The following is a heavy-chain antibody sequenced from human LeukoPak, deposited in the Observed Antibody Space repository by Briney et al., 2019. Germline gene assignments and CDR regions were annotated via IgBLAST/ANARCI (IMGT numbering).Heavy chain of an antibody. CDR2: IYPADSDT. J-gene: IGHJ4*02. Sequence: GESLKISCKGSGFSFISNWIGWVRQIPGKGLEWMGIIYPADSDTRYSPSFQGQVTISADTSINTAYLQWTSLKASDTAMYYCARDLDSRFDSWGQGTLVTVSS. V-gene: IGHV5-51*01. CDR3: ARDLDSRFDS. CDR1: GFSFISNW. D-gene: IGHD3-22*01.